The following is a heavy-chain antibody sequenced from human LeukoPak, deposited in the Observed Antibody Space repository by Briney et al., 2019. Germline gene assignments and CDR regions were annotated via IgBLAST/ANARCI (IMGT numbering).Heavy chain of an antibody. CDR1: GFTFSSYA. V-gene: IGHV3-23*01. D-gene: IGHD3-22*01. CDR2: VSGSGGST. J-gene: IGHJ4*02. CDR3: AKDFSSGYYQDY. Sequence: GGSLRLSCAASGFTFSSYAMSWVRQAPGKGLEWVSTVSGSGGSTYYADSVKGRFTISRDNSKNTLYLQMNSLRAEDKAVYYCAKDFSSGYYQDYWGQGTLVTVSS.